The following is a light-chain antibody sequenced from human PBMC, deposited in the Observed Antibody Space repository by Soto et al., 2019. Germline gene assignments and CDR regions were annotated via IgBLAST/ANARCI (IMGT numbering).Light chain of an antibody. V-gene: IGKV1-27*01. CDR1: PDINKY. Sequence: IQMTQSPSSLSASVGDRVTITCRARPDINKYLAWYQQRPGTVPKLLIYSASTLKSGVPSRFSGSRSGTDFTLTISSLQPEDGATYYCQKYSGVPVTFGQGTRLEIK. CDR3: QKYSGVPVT. CDR2: SAS. J-gene: IGKJ5*01.